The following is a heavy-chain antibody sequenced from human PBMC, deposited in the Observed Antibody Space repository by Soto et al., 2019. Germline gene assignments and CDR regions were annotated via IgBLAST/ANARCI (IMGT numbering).Heavy chain of an antibody. CDR3: ARVGILETRARRFDP. D-gene: IGHD2-15*01. V-gene: IGHV1-69*01. CDR1: GGTFSSYA. CDR2: IIPIFGTA. J-gene: IGHJ5*02. Sequence: QVQLVQSGAEVKKPGSSVKVSCKASGGTFSSYAISWVRQAPGQGLEWMGGIIPIFGTANYAQKFQGRVTITADENTGTADMEMSSLRSEDTGVYYCARVGILETRARRFDPWGQGTLVTVSS.